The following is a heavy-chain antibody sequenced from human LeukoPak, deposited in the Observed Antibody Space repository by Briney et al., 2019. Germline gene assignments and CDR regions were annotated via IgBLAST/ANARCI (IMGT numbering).Heavy chain of an antibody. J-gene: IGHJ5*02. CDR1: GYTFTGYY. V-gene: IGHV1-2*06. D-gene: IGHD4-17*01. CDR2: INPNSGGT. CDR3: ARAPLYYGDQNNWFDP. Sequence: ASVKVSCKASGYTFTGYYMHWVRQAPGQGLEWMGRINPNSGGTNYAQKFQGRVTMTRDTSISTAYMEVSRLRSDDTAVYYCARAPLYYGDQNNWFDPWGQGTLVTVSS.